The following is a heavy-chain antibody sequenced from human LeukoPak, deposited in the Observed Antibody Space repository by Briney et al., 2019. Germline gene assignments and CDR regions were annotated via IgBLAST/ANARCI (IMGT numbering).Heavy chain of an antibody. CDR1: GFTVSSND. D-gene: IGHD3-10*01. CDR2: IFRGDDT. J-gene: IGHJ5*02. V-gene: IGHV3-66*04. Sequence: GGSLRLSCAASGFTVSSNDMSWVRQAPGKGLEWVSVIFRGDDTNYVDSVKGRFTIFRDNSKNTLYLQMNSLTAEDTAVYYCARHVWFGEHNGHENWFDPWGQGTLVIVSS. CDR3: ARHVWFGEHNGHENWFDP.